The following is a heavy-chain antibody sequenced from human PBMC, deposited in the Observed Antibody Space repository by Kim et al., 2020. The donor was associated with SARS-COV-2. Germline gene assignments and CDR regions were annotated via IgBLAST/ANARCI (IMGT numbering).Heavy chain of an antibody. V-gene: IGHV3-7*01. Sequence: GGSLRLSCAASGFTFSSYWMSWVRQAPGKGLEWVANIKQDGSEKYYVDSVKRRFTLSRDNAKKSLYLQMNSLRVEDTAVYYCARVQGSTWYAGGFDIWGQGTMVTVSS. CDR2: IKQDGSEK. CDR1: GFTFSSYW. D-gene: IGHD6-13*01. J-gene: IGHJ3*02. CDR3: ARVQGSTWYAGGFDI.